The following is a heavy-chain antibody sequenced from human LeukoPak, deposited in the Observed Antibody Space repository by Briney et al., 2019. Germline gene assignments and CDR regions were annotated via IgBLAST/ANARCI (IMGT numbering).Heavy chain of an antibody. CDR1: GYSISSGYY. CDR2: IYHSGST. J-gene: IGHJ6*03. D-gene: IGHD5-18*01. V-gene: IGHV4-38-2*01. Sequence: PSETLSLTCAVSGYSISSGYYWGWIRQPPGKGLEWIGRIYHSGSTYYNPSLKSRVTISVDTSKNQFSLELSSVTAADTAVYLCAEGGRDMARVGYYYYCIGVWGEGTTVTVSS. CDR3: AEGGRDMARVGYYYYCIGV.